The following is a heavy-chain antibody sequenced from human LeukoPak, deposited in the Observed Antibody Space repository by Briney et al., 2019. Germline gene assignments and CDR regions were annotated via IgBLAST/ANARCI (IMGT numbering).Heavy chain of an antibody. CDR2: INPNSGGT. CDR3: ARLNSGYDLGYYYYYGMDV. CDR1: GYTFTGYY. J-gene: IGHJ6*02. D-gene: IGHD5-12*01. V-gene: IGHV1-2*02. Sequence: ASVKVSCKASGYTFTGYYMHWVRQAPGQGLEWMGWINPNSGGTNYAQKFQGRVTMTRDTSISTAYMELSRLRSDDTAVYYCARLNSGYDLGYYYYYGMDVWGQGTTVTGSS.